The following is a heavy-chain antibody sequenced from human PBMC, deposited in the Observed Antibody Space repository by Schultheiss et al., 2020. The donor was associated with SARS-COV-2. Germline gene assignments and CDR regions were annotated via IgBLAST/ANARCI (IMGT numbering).Heavy chain of an antibody. V-gene: IGHV4-39*01. D-gene: IGHD6-6*01. J-gene: IGHJ4*02. Sequence: GSLRLSCAVSGFTVSSNYMSWVRQAPGKGLEWIGSIYYSGSTYYNPSLKSRVTISVDTSKNQFSLKLSSVTAADTAVYYCARHPSIAEYYFDYWGQGTLVTVSS. CDR2: IYYSGST. CDR1: GFTVSSNY. CDR3: ARHPSIAEYYFDY.